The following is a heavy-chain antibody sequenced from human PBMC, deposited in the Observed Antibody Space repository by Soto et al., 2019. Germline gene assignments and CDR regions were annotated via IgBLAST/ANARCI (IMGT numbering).Heavy chain of an antibody. V-gene: IGHV2-26*01. CDR3: ARIGQVATGLLSDYYGMDV. D-gene: IGHD4-17*01. CDR1: GFSLSNARMG. CDR2: IFSNDEK. J-gene: IGHJ6*02. Sequence: SGPTLVNPSETLTLTCTVSGFSLSNARMGVSWIRQPPGKALEWLAHIFSNDEKSYSTSLKSRLTISKDTSKSQVVLTMTNMDPVDTATYYCARIGQVATGLLSDYYGMDVWGQGTTVTVSS.